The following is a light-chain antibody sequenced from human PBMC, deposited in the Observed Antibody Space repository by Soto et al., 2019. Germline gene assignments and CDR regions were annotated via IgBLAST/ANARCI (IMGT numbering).Light chain of an antibody. CDR3: QQYNNWPPMYT. CDR2: GAS. J-gene: IGKJ2*01. V-gene: IGKV3-15*01. CDR1: QSVSSN. Sequence: EIVMTQSPATLSVSPGERATLSCRASQSVSSNLAWYQQKPGQAPRLLIYGASTRATGIPARFSGSGSGTEFNLTISNLQSEDFAVYYCQQYNNWPPMYTFGQGTKLEIK.